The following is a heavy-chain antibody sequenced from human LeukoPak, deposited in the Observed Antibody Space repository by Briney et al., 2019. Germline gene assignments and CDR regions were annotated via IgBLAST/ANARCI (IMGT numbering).Heavy chain of an antibody. D-gene: IGHD6-6*01. Sequence: GASVKVSCKASGYTFTGYYMHWVRQAPGQGLEWMGWINPNSGGTNYAQKFQGWVTMTRDTSISTAYMELSRLRSDDTAVYYCARDLYSSSSETPDYWGQGTLVTVSS. CDR3: ARDLYSSSSETPDY. J-gene: IGHJ4*02. CDR2: INPNSGGT. CDR1: GYTFTGYY. V-gene: IGHV1-2*04.